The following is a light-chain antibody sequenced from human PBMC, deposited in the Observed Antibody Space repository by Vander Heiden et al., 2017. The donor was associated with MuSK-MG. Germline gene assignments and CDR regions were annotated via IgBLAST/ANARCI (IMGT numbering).Light chain of an antibody. CDR2: GKN. V-gene: IGLV3-19*01. Sequence: SSELTQYPAVSVALGQTVRITCQGDSLRSYYASWYQQKPGQAPVLVIYGKNNRPSGIPDRFSGSSSGNTASLTIPGAQAEDEADYYCNSRDSSGNHLVFGGGTKLTVL. CDR1: SLRSYY. CDR3: NSRDSSGNHLV. J-gene: IGLJ2*01.